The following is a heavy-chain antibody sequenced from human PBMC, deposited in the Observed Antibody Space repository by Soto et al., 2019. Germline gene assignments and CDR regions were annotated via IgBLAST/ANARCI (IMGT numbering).Heavy chain of an antibody. D-gene: IGHD5-18*01. Sequence: HPGGSLRLSCAASGFTFSSYAMHWVRQAPGKGLEWVAVISYDGSNKYYADSVKGRFTISRDNSKNTLYLQMNSLRAEDTAVYYCARDVSYGYYYYYGMDVWGQGTTVTVSS. V-gene: IGHV3-30-3*01. CDR2: ISYDGSNK. CDR3: ARDVSYGYYYYYGMDV. J-gene: IGHJ6*02. CDR1: GFTFSSYA.